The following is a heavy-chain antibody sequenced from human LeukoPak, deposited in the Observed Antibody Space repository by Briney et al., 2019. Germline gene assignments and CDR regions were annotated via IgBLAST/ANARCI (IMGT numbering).Heavy chain of an antibody. CDR2: ISWNSGSI. D-gene: IGHD1-26*01. V-gene: IGHV3-9*01. CDR1: GFTFDDYA. CDR3: ARSYSGSSLNWFDP. J-gene: IGHJ5*02. Sequence: PGGSLRLSCAASGFTFDDYAMHWVRQAPGKGLEWVSGISWNSGSIGYADSVKGRFTISRDNAKNSLYLQMNSLRAEDTAVYYCARSYSGSSLNWFDPWGQGTLVTVSS.